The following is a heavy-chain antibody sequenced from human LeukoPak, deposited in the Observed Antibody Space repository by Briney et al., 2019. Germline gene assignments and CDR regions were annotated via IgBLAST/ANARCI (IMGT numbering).Heavy chain of an antibody. Sequence: GGSLRLSCAASGSTFSSYAMSWVRQAPGKGLEWVSAISGSGGSTYYADSVKGRFTISRDNSKNTLYLQMNSLRAEDTAVYYCAKDEVAIVVVPAAMSIHWGQGTLVTVSS. D-gene: IGHD2-2*03. CDR3: AKDEVAIVVVPAAMSIH. V-gene: IGHV3-23*01. CDR2: ISGSGGST. J-gene: IGHJ4*02. CDR1: GSTFSSYA.